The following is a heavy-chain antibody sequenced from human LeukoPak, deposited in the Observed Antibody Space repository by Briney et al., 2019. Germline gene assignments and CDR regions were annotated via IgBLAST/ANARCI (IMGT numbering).Heavy chain of an antibody. D-gene: IGHD2-15*01. CDR2: TYYRSKWYN. CDR1: GDRVSSNSAA. V-gene: IGHV6-1*01. Sequence: SQTLSPTCAISGDRVSSNSAAWNWIRQSPSRGLEWLGRTYYRSKWYNDYAVSVKSRITINPDTSKNQFSLQLNSVTPEDTAVYYCARVRDCSGGSCYGWFDPWGQGTLVTVSS. CDR3: ARVRDCSGGSCYGWFDP. J-gene: IGHJ5*02.